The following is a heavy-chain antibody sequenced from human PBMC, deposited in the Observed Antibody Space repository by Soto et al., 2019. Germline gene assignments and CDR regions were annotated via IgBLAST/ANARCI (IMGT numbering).Heavy chain of an antibody. V-gene: IGHV4-34*01. CDR1: GGSFSGYY. Sequence: QVQLQQWGAGLLKPSETLSLTCAVYGGSFSGYYWSWIRQPPGKGLEGIGEINHSGSTNYNPSLKSRLTISVDTTKNQVSLNLSSVTAADTAVYYCARIVVVPAATNWFDPWGQGTLVTVSS. CDR3: ARIVVVPAATNWFDP. J-gene: IGHJ5*02. D-gene: IGHD2-2*01. CDR2: INHSGST.